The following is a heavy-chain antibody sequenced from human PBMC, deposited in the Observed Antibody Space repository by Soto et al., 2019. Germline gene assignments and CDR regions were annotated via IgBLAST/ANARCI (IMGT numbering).Heavy chain of an antibody. CDR3: AKDARSGWNFDY. Sequence: EVQLSESGGGLIQPGGSLRLSCAASGFTFSTYAMSWVRQPPGKGLQWVSAISASGDWADYADSVKGRFTISRDNSRNTLYLQMNSLRAEDTALYYCAKDARSGWNFDYWGQGTLVTVSS. D-gene: IGHD6-19*01. J-gene: IGHJ4*02. CDR2: ISASGDWA. CDR1: GFTFSTYA. V-gene: IGHV3-23*01.